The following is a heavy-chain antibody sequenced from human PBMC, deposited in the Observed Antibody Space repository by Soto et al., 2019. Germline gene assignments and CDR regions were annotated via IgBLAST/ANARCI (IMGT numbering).Heavy chain of an antibody. CDR2: ISAYNGNT. CDR3: AREPLRYYYYYGMDV. CDR1: GYTFTSYG. J-gene: IGHJ6*02. Sequence: QVQLVQSGAEVKKPGASVKVSCKASGYTFTSYGISWVRQAPGQGLEWMGWISAYNGNTNNAQKLQGRVTMTTDTSTSTAYMELRSLRSDDTAVYYCAREPLRYYYYYGMDVWGQGTTVTVSS. V-gene: IGHV1-18*01.